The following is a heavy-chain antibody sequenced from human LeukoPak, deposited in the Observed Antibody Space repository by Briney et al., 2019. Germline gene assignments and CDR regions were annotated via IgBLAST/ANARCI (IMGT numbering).Heavy chain of an antibody. Sequence: ASVKVSCKASGYTFTDYSIHWVRQAPGQGLEWMGWINPHSGGANYAQKFQGRITMTRDTSTNTAYMELSSLRSEDTAVYYCARDLKPAYYDFWSGYWGGKDYYYYYMDVWGKGTTVTVSS. CDR3: ARDLKPAYYDFWSGYWGGKDYYYYYMDV. V-gene: IGHV1-2*02. J-gene: IGHJ6*03. D-gene: IGHD3-3*01. CDR2: INPHSGGA. CDR1: GYTFTDYS.